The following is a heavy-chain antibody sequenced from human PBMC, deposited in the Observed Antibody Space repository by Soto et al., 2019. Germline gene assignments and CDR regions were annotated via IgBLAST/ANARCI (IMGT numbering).Heavy chain of an antibody. D-gene: IGHD2-2*01. Sequence: SGGSLRLSCVASGVSFSDAWMNGVRQAPGKGLEWVGRIKSKTDGGTTDYAAPVKDRFIISRDDSKNTLYLQMNSLKAEDTAVYYCTPSTYWGQGTLVTVSS. J-gene: IGHJ4*02. CDR1: GVSFSDAW. V-gene: IGHV3-15*01. CDR2: IKSKTDGGTT. CDR3: TPSTY.